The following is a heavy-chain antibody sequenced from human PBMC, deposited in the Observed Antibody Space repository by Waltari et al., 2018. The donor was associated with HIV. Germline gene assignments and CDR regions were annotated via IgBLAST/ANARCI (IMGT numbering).Heavy chain of an antibody. V-gene: IGHV4-39*01. J-gene: IGHJ4*02. CDR1: DVSITDSSGDYH. CDR3: MRHRGYFPPDY. Sequence: QLQLQESGPGLVKPSETLSLTCTVSDVSITDSSGDYHWGWIRQPPGKELEWIGNIHYSGNTFYNPSLRSRVTISADKSKNQFSLKLRSVTAADTAVYFCMRHRGYFPPDYWGQGTLVTVSP. CDR2: IHYSGNT. D-gene: IGHD1-26*01.